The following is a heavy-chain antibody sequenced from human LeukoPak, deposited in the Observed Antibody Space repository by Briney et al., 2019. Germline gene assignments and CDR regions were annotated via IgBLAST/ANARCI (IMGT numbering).Heavy chain of an antibody. CDR1: GGFINSYF. Sequence: SETLSLTCTVSGGFINSYFWGCVRQPAGKGLEWIGRIYTTGTTHFNPSLRSRLTMSVDTSKNLFSLNLSSVTAADTAVYYCTRQGYGAGWYHLDYWGRGTLVTVSS. D-gene: IGHD4/OR15-4a*01. V-gene: IGHV4-4*07. CDR3: TRQGYGAGWYHLDY. CDR2: IYTTGTT. J-gene: IGHJ4*02.